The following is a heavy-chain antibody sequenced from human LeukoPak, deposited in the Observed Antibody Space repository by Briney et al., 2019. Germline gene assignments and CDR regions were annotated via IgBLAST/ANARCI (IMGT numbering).Heavy chain of an antibody. V-gene: IGHV3-66*01. CDR1: GFFVGNNH. D-gene: IGHD2-15*01. CDR2: IYNSGDT. Sequence: GESLRLSCAVSGFFVGNNHLAWVRQAPGQGLECVSTIYNSGDTFFADSVKGRFTISRDNSRNTVYLQMNNLRADDTAIYYCAGYGSSSLWDQGTLVTVSS. CDR3: AGYGSSSL. J-gene: IGHJ4*02.